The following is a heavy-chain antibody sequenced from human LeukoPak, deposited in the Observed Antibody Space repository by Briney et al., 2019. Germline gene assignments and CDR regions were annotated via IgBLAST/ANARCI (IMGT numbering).Heavy chain of an antibody. V-gene: IGHV4-4*07. CDR1: GGSISSYY. J-gene: IGHJ3*02. Sequence: SETLSLTCTVSGGSISSYYRSWVRPPAGRGLWWIGRIYISVGTNYNTSLKSGVTMSVDTSKNQFSLKLSSVTAADTAVYYCARSPEYYYDSSGYPDYAFDIWGQGTMVTVSS. CDR3: ARSPEYYYDSSGYPDYAFDI. D-gene: IGHD3-22*01. CDR2: IYISVGT.